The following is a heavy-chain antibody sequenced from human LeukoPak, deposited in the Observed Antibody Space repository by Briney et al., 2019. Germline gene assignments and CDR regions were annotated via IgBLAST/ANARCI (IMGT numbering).Heavy chain of an antibody. V-gene: IGHV4-34*01. Sequence: PSETLSLTCAVYGGSFSGYYWSWIRQPPGKGLEWIGEINHSGSTNYNPSLKSRVTISVDTSKNQFSLKLSSVTAADTAVYYCASGAIGWFDPWGQGTLVTVSS. CDR3: ASGAIGWFDP. J-gene: IGHJ5*02. D-gene: IGHD2-2*02. CDR2: INHSGST. CDR1: GGSFSGYY.